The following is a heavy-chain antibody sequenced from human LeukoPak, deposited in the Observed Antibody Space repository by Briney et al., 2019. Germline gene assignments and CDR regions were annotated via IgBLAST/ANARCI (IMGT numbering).Heavy chain of an antibody. Sequence: GGSLRLSCAASGFTFSSYWMHWVRHAPGTGLVWVSHINTDGSTATYADSVKGRFTISRDNAKNTLYLQMNSLRAEDTAVYYCARGDCTSISCYVYWGQGTLVTVSS. CDR3: ARGDCTSISCYVY. D-gene: IGHD2-2*01. CDR1: GFTFSSYW. J-gene: IGHJ4*02. V-gene: IGHV3-74*01. CDR2: INTDGSTA.